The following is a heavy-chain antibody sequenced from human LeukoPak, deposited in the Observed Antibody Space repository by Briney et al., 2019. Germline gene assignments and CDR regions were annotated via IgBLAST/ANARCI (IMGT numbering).Heavy chain of an antibody. D-gene: IGHD5-24*01. CDR3: ARAGDARDGYSPDY. CDR1: GYTFTSYD. V-gene: IGHV1-8*01. J-gene: IGHJ4*02. CDR2: MNPNSGNT. Sequence: ASVKVSCKASGYTFTSYDINWVRQATGQGLEWMGWMNPNSGNTGYAQKFQGRVTMTRNTSISTAYMELSSLRSEDTAVYYCARAGDARDGYSPDYWGQGTLVTVSS.